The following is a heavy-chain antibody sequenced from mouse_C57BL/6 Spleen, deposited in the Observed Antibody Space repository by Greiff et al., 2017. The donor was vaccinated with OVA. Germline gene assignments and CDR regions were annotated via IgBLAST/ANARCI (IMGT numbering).Heavy chain of an antibody. CDR3: ASSSSRDFDY. CDR2: IYPGDGDT. CDR1: GYAFSSYW. Sequence: QVQLKESGAELVKPGASVKISCKASGYAFSSYWMNWVKQRPGKGLEWIGQIYPGDGDTNYNGKFKGKATLTADKSSSTAYMQLSSLTSEDSAVYFCASSSSRDFDYWGQGTTLTVSS. D-gene: IGHD1-1*01. J-gene: IGHJ2*01. V-gene: IGHV1-80*01.